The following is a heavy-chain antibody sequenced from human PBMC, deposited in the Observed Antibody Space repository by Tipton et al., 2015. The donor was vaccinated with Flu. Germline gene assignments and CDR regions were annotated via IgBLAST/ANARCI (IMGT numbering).Heavy chain of an antibody. D-gene: IGHD6-13*01. V-gene: IGHV4-59*08. CDR2: IYYNGNT. Sequence: TLSLTCTVSGGSISSYYWSWIRQPPGKGLEWIGYIYYNGNTNYNPSPKSRVTISVDTSKNQFSLKLSSVTAADTAVYYCARDSAAHYGMDVWGQGTTVTVSS. CDR3: ARDSAAHYGMDV. J-gene: IGHJ6*02. CDR1: GGSISSYY.